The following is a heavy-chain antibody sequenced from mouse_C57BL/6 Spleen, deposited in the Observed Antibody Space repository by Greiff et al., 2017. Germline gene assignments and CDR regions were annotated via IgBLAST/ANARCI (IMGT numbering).Heavy chain of an antibody. CDR2: IDPETGGT. V-gene: IGHV1-15*01. D-gene: IGHD3-3*01. CDR3: TKLLDGTRDYFDY. J-gene: IGHJ2*01. Sequence: QVQLQQSGAELVRPGASVTLSCKASGYTFTDYEMHWVKQTPVHGLEWIGAIDPETGGTAYNQKFKGKAILTADKSSSTAYMELRSLTSEDSAVYYCTKLLDGTRDYFDYWGQGTTLTVSS. CDR1: GYTFTDYE.